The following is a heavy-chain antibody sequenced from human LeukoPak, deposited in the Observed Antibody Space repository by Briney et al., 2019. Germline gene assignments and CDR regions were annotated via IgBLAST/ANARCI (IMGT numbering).Heavy chain of an antibody. D-gene: IGHD5-12*01. CDR2: ISAYSGNT. Sequence: ASVKVSCKASGYTFTSYGISWVRQAPGQGLEWMGWISAYSGNTNYAQNLQGRVTMTTDTSTSTAYTELRSLRSDDTSVYYCARDDGGYDFGYWGQGTVVIVSS. CDR1: GYTFTSYG. CDR3: ARDDGGYDFGY. V-gene: IGHV1-18*01. J-gene: IGHJ4*02.